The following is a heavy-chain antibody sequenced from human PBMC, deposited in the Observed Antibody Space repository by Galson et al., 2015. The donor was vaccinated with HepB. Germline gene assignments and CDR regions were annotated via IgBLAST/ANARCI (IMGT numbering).Heavy chain of an antibody. CDR3: ARERIVASGYYPPYHYYGMDV. Sequence: SLRLSCAASGFTFSSYWMSWVRQAPGKGLEWVANIKQDGSEKYYVDPVKGRFTISRDNAKNSLYLQMDSLRAEDTAVYYCARERIVASGYYPPYHYYGMDVWGQGTTVTVSS. J-gene: IGHJ6*02. D-gene: IGHD3-3*01. CDR2: IKQDGSEK. CDR1: GFTFSSYW. V-gene: IGHV3-7*03.